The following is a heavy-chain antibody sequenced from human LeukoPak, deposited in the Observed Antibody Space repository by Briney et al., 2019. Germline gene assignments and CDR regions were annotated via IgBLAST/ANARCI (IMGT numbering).Heavy chain of an antibody. CDR1: GYSFTAYY. J-gene: IGHJ3*02. Sequence: GASVNVSCKASGYSFTAYYINWVRQAPGQGLAWMGWINPKSGGTHFAQRFQGRATMTRDTSLSSVSMHLISLRSDDTAVYYCARVQKTTPWGGFDIWRRGTMVSVSS. CDR2: INPKSGGT. D-gene: IGHD1-14*01. CDR3: ARVQKTTPWGGFDI. V-gene: IGHV1-2*02.